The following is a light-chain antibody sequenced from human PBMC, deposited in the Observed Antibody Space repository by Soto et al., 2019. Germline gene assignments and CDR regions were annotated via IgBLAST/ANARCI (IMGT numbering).Light chain of an antibody. V-gene: IGKV3-20*01. J-gene: IGKJ2*01. CDR2: GAS. CDR1: QSVSSSY. CDR3: QQYGSSPPYT. Sequence: EIVLTQSPGTLSLSPGERATLSCRASQSVSSSYLAWYQQKPGQAPRLLIYGASSRATGIPDRFSGSGSGTDFTLTISRLEPEDFPVYYCQQYGSSPPYTFGQATKLEIK.